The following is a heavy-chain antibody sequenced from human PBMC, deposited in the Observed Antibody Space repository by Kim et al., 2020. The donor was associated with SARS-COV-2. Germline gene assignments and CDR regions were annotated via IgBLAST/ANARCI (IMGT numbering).Heavy chain of an antibody. CDR1: GFTFSYYS. CDR3: ASLFYTFGECHYQYGMDV. V-gene: IGHV3-21*01. D-gene: IGHD2-2*02. CDR2: ISSSSTYI. Sequence: GGSLRLSCAASGFTFSYYSLNWVRQAPGKGLEWVSSISSSSTYIQYADSVRGRFTISRDNAKNSLYLQMNSLRREDTAVYFCASLFYTFGECHYQYGMDVWGQGTTVTVSS. J-gene: IGHJ6*02.